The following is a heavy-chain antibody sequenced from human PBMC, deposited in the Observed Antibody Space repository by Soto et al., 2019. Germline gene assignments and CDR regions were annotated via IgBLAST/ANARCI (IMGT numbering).Heavy chain of an antibody. V-gene: IGHV1-18*01. D-gene: IGHD3-22*01. CDR1: GYTFTSYG. CDR2: ISTYNGNT. J-gene: IGHJ5*02. CDR3: ARAKALITPNWFDP. Sequence: QVQLVQSGGEVKKPGASVKVSCKASGYTFTSYGITWVRQAPGHGLEYLGWISTYNGNTDFAQKVQHRVTFTTDTSTNTAYMELRSLRPDDTAVYYCARAKALITPNWFDPWGQGTLVTVSS.